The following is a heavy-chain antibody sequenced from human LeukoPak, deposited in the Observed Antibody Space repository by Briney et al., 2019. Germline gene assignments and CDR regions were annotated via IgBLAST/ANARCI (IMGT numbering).Heavy chain of an antibody. V-gene: IGHV3-21*01. CDR2: ISSSSSYI. CDR1: GFTFSSYS. J-gene: IGHJ3*02. D-gene: IGHD3-22*01. Sequence: PGGSLRLSCAASGFTFSSYSMNCVRQAPGKGLEWVSSISSSSSYIYYADSVKGRFTISRDNAKNSLYLQMNSLRAEDTAVYYCARDQGYYDSSGPGDAFDIWGQGTMVTVSS. CDR3: ARDQGYYDSSGPGDAFDI.